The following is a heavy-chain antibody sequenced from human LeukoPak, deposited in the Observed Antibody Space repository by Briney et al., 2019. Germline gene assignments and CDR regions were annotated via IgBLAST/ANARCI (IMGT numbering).Heavy chain of an antibody. CDR1: GYTFNIHG. J-gene: IGHJ6*03. D-gene: IGHD4-17*01. Sequence: GGSLRLSCAASGYTFNIHGMNWVRQAPGKGPEWVSGIGPSGDKTYYADSVKGRFTISRDNFENTVYLQMNSLRAEDTAVYYCARIPRYGDYPGPEYYYYYYMDVWGKGTTVTISS. V-gene: IGHV3-23*01. CDR3: ARIPRYGDYPGPEYYYYYYMDV. CDR2: IGPSGDKT.